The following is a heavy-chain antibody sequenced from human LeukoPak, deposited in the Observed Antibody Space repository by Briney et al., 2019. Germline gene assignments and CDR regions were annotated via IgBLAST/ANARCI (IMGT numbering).Heavy chain of an antibody. D-gene: IGHD6-19*01. J-gene: IGHJ4*02. V-gene: IGHV5-51*01. CDR1: GYIFTNNW. CDR2: IYPGDSDT. Sequence: GESLKISCKGSGYIFTNNWIGWVRQMPGKGLEWMGIIYPGDSDTRYSPSFQGQVTISADKSISTAYLQWSSLKASDTAMYYCARHKFSGWYTCPDYWGQGALVTVSS. CDR3: ARHKFSGWYTCPDY.